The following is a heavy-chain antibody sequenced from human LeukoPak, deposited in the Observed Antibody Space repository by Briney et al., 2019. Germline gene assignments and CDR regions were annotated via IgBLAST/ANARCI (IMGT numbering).Heavy chain of an antibody. D-gene: IGHD1-14*01. CDR2: ISYDGSNK. CDR1: GFTFSSYA. V-gene: IGHV3-30*18. CDR3: AKWEPGTAFYYYYGMDV. J-gene: IGHJ6*02. Sequence: GGSLRLSCAASGFTFSSYAMHWVRQAPGKGLEWVAVISYDGSNKYYADSVKGRFTISRDNSKNTLYLQMNSLRAEDTAVYYCAKWEPGTAFYYYYGMDVRGQGTTVTVSS.